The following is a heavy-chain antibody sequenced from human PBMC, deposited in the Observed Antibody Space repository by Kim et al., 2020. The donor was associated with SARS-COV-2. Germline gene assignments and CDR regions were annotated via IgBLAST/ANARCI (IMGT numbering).Heavy chain of an antibody. V-gene: IGHV5-51*01. D-gene: IGHD1-20*01. J-gene: IGHJ6*02. CDR2: IYPGDSDT. Sequence: GESLKISCQGSGYNFTNHWIAWVRQMPGEGLEWMGIIYPGDSDTKYSPSFKGQVTMSVDKSINTAYLQWSRLEASVTAIYFCARRGPEKYKPSVMDVWCQGTQVTVSS. CDR3: ARRGPEKYKPSVMDV. CDR1: GYNFTNHW.